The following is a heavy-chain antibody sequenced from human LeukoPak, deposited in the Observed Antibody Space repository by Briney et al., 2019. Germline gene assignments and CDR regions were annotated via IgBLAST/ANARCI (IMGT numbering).Heavy chain of an antibody. Sequence: ASVKVSCKASGYTFTSYAMHWVRPAPGQRLEWMGWINAGNGNTKYSQKFQGRVTITRDTSASTAYMELSSLRSEDTAVYYCAGESGSYPVWAFDIWGQGTMVTVSS. CDR2: INAGNGNT. CDR1: GYTFTSYA. D-gene: IGHD1-26*01. V-gene: IGHV1-3*01. J-gene: IGHJ3*02. CDR3: AGESGSYPVWAFDI.